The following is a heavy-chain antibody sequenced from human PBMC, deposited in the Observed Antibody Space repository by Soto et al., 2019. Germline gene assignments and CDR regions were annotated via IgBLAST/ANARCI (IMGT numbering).Heavy chain of an antibody. V-gene: IGHV4-39*01. CDR3: AMTYCGGDCYSDYYYGMDV. CDR2: IYNRGST. D-gene: IGHD2-21*02. Sequence: PSETLSLTCTVSGGSISSSSYYWGWIRQPPRKGLEWIGSIYNRGSTYYKPSLKSRVTISVDTSKNQFSLKLSSVTAADTAVYYCAMTYCGGDCYSDYYYGMDVWGQGTTVTVSS. CDR1: GGSISSSSYY. J-gene: IGHJ6*02.